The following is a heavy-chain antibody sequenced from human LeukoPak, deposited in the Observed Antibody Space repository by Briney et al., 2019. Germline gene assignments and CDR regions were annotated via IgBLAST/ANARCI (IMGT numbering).Heavy chain of an antibody. CDR3: ARGRNGGRYFDY. CDR2: IYHSGST. CDR1: GGSISSGGYS. V-gene: IGHV4-30-2*01. J-gene: IGHJ4*02. D-gene: IGHD3-10*01. Sequence: SETLSLTCAVSGGSISSGGYSWSWIRQPPGKGLEWIGYIYHSGSTYYNPSLKSRVTISVDRSMNQFSLKLSSVTAADTAVYYCARGRNGGRYFDYWGQGTLVTVSS.